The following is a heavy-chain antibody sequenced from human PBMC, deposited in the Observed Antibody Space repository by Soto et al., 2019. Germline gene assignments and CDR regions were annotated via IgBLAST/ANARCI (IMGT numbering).Heavy chain of an antibody. Sequence: QVQLVQSGGEVRKHGASVNVSCKASGYTFASYAITWVRQAPGAGLEWMGWISTSSGNANYAQRFQGRVTITRDTTTTTDYMQLRSLRSDDSAFYFCARSVGYPDYWGQGTLVTVSS. V-gene: IGHV1-18*01. D-gene: IGHD5-18*01. CDR2: ISTSSGNA. CDR1: GYTFASYA. CDR3: ARSVGYPDY. J-gene: IGHJ4*02.